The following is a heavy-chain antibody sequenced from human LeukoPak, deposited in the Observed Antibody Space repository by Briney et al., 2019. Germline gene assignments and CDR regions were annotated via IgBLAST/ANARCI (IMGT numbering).Heavy chain of an antibody. CDR3: ASTGYSSSWYALHDY. V-gene: IGHV4-4*02. CDR2: IYHDENT. D-gene: IGHD6-13*01. CDR1: GDSINSFHW. Sequence: SGTLSLTCAVSGDSINSFHWWSWVRQPPGKGLEWIGEIYHDENTYYNPSLKSRVTISVDTSKNQFSLKLSSVTAADTAVYYCASTGYSSSWYALHDYWGQGTLVTVSS. J-gene: IGHJ4*02.